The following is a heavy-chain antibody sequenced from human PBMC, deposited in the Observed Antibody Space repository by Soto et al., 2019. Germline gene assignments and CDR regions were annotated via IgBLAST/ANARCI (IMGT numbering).Heavy chain of an antibody. J-gene: IGHJ4*02. V-gene: IGHV4-30-2*01. D-gene: IGHD6-19*01. Sequence: QLQLQESGSGLVKPSQTLSLTCAVSGGSISSGGYSWSWIRQPPGKGLEWIGYIYHSGSTYYNPSLRSRVNISLDRSKNQFSLKLGSVTAADTAVYYCARAGGLGAVAVDYWGQGTLVTVSS. CDR2: IYHSGST. CDR3: ARAGGLGAVAVDY. CDR1: GGSISSGGYS.